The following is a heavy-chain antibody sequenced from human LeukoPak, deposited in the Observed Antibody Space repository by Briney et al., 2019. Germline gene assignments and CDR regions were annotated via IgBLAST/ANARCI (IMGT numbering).Heavy chain of an antibody. Sequence: PGGSLRLSCAASGFTFSNYAMSWVRQAPGKGLEWVSAISGSGGSTYYADSVKGRFTISRDKSKNTLYLQMNSLRAEDTAVYYCAKGGKWDVTPFDYWGQGTLVTVSS. V-gene: IGHV3-23*01. CDR2: ISGSGGST. J-gene: IGHJ4*02. CDR3: AKGGKWDVTPFDY. CDR1: GFTFSNYA. D-gene: IGHD1-26*01.